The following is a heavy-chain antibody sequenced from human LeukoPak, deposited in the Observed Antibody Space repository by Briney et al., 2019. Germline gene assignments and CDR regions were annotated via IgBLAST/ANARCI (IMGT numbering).Heavy chain of an antibody. CDR2: IYHGGRT. J-gene: IGHJ4*02. D-gene: IGHD4-17*01. CDR3: ARLPTVTFFDY. Sequence: SETLSLTCIVSGYSISSGYYWGWIRQPPGKGLEWIGSIYHGGRTYYNPSLKSRVTISVDTSKNQFSLKLSSVTAADTAVYYCARLPTVTFFDYWGQGTLVTVSS. CDR1: GYSISSGYY. V-gene: IGHV4-38-2*02.